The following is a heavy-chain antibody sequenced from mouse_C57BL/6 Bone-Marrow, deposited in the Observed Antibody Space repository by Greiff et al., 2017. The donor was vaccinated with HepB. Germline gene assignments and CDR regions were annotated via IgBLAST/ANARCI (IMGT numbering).Heavy chain of an antibody. Sequence: EVKLVESGPGLVKPSQSLSLTCSVTGYSITSGYYWNWIRQFPGNKLEWMGYISYDGSNNYNPSLKNRISITRDTSKNQFFLKLNSVTTEDTATYYCAVSRGNAMDYWGQGTSVTVSS. D-gene: IGHD1-1*01. CDR1: GYSITSGYY. CDR2: ISYDGSN. CDR3: AVSRGNAMDY. J-gene: IGHJ4*01. V-gene: IGHV3-6*01.